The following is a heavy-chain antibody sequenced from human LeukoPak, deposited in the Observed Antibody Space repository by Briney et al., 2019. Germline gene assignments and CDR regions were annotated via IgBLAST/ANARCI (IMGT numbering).Heavy chain of an antibody. J-gene: IGHJ4*02. CDR2: ISGSGGST. V-gene: IGHV3-23*01. CDR3: AKGGKWDVTPFDY. D-gene: IGHD1-26*01. Sequence: HPGGSLRLSCAASGFTFTSYSMNWVRQAPGKGLEWVSTISGSGGSTYYADSVKGRFTISRDNSKNTLYLQVNSLRAEDTAVYYCAKGGKWDVTPFDYWGQGTLVTVSS. CDR1: GFTFTSYS.